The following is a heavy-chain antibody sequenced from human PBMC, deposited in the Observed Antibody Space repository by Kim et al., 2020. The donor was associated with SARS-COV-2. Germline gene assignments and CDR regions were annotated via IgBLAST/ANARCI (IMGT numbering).Heavy chain of an antibody. J-gene: IGHJ4*02. V-gene: IGHV3-30*18. D-gene: IGHD1-26*01. Sequence: GGSLRLSCAASGFTFSSYGMHWVRQAPGKGLEWVAVISYDGSNKYYADSVKGRFTISRDNSKNTLYLQMNSLRAEDTAVYYCAKVGGSYYWYFDYWGQGTLVTVSS. CDR1: GFTFSSYG. CDR2: ISYDGSNK. CDR3: AKVGGSYYWYFDY.